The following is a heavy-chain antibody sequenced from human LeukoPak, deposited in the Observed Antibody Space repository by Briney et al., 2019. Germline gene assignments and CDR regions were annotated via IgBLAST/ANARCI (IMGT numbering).Heavy chain of an antibody. Sequence: PSETLSLTCAVSGGSISSGSYSWAWIRQPPGKGLEWIGYIYHSGSTYYNPSLMSRVTISVDTSKNQFSLNLNSVTAADTAVYYCARGGAARLHFQNWGQGTLVTVSS. J-gene: IGHJ1*01. D-gene: IGHD6-6*01. V-gene: IGHV4-30-2*01. CDR1: GGSISSGSYS. CDR2: IYHSGST. CDR3: ARGGAARLHFQN.